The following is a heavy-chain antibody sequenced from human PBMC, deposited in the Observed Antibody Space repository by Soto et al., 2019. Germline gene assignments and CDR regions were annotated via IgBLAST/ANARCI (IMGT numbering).Heavy chain of an antibody. CDR1: GGSISSYY. D-gene: IGHD3-3*01. Sequence: SETLSLTCTVSGGSISSYYWSWIRQPPGKGLEWIGYIYYSGSTNYNPSLKSRVTISVDTSKNQFSLKLSSVTAADTAVYYCVRLEGYDFWSGRTGRFDPWGQGTLVTVSS. J-gene: IGHJ5*02. CDR3: VRLEGYDFWSGRTGRFDP. CDR2: IYYSGST. V-gene: IGHV4-59*08.